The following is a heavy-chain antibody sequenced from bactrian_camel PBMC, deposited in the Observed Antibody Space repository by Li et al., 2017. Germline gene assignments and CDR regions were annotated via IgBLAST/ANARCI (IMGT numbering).Heavy chain of an antibody. V-gene: IGHV3S26*01. CDR2: IDSDGTK. CDR1: GYTKRRYC. Sequence: HVQLVESGGGSVQSGGSLRLSCAVSGYTKRRYCVGWFRQAPGKERKGLAAIDSDGTKSYADSEQGRLAISLDIATNTLYLQMNDLRPEDTAMYYCATTRGWCQGMRFDYVGQGTQVTVS. J-gene: IGHJ4*01. D-gene: IGHD5*01. CDR3: ATTRGWCQGMRFDY.